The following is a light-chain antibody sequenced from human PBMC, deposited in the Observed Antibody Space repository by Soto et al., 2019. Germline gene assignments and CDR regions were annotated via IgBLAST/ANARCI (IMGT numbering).Light chain of an antibody. CDR1: SSEVGGYKF. CDR3: SSYAGSNMGV. Sequence: QAVVTQPPSASGSHGRSVTISCTGTSSEVGGYKFVSWYQQHPGKAPKLLIYEVTQRPSGVPERFSGSKSGNTASLTVSGLQAEDDADYYCSSYAGSNMGVFGTGTKLTVL. J-gene: IGLJ1*01. V-gene: IGLV2-8*01. CDR2: EVT.